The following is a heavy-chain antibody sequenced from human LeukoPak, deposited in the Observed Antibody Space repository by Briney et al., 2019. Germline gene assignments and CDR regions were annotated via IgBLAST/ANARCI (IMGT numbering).Heavy chain of an antibody. J-gene: IGHJ4*02. CDR3: ARRFIAVAGDYYFDY. Sequence: PSETLSLTCTVSGGSISSSSYYWGWIRQPPGKGLEWIGSIYYSGSTYYNPSLKSRVTISVDTSKNQFSLKLSSVTAADTAVYYCARRFIAVAGDYYFDYWGQGTLVTVSS. CDR2: IYYSGST. CDR1: GGSISSSSYY. D-gene: IGHD6-19*01. V-gene: IGHV4-39*01.